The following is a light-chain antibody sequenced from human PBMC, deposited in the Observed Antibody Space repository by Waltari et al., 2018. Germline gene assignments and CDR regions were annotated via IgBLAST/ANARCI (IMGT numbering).Light chain of an antibody. V-gene: IGLV4-69*01. CDR2: LFRDGSH. CDR1: TGHSDYA. J-gene: IGLJ2*01. CDR3: QTWDKGIVL. Sequence: QLVLTQSPSASASLGASVKLTCTLSTGHSDYAIAWHQQPPEKSPRYLMKLFRDGSHYKGDGVPDRFSGSSSGAERYLTISSLQSEDEADYHCQTWDKGIVLFGGGTKLTVL.